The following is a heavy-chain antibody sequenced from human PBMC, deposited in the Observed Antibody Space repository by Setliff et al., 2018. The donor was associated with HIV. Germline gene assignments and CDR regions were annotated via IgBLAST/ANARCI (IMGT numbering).Heavy chain of an antibody. Sequence: SVKVSCKVSGSSLTELSIHWVRQTPGKGLQWMGGFDPEDGPDDGQTIYARKFQGRVTMTEDTSTDTAYMVLARLTSEDTAVYFCATVGPTGAYFHGWGQGTLVTVSS. D-gene: IGHD1-26*01. CDR1: GSSLTELS. V-gene: IGHV1-24*01. J-gene: IGHJ4*02. CDR3: ATVGPTGAYFHG. CDR2: FDPEDGPDDGQT.